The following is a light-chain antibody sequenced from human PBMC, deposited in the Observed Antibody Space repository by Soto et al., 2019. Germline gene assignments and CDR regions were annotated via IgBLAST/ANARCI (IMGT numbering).Light chain of an antibody. CDR3: QTWGTGILV. J-gene: IGLJ1*01. V-gene: IGLV4-69*01. CDR1: SGHSSYA. CDR2: LNSDGSH. Sequence: PVLTQSPSASASLGASVKLTCTLSSGHSSYAIAWHQQQPEKGPRYLMKLNSDGSHSKGDGIPDRFSGSSSGAERYLTISSLQSEDEADYYCQTWGTGILVFGTGTKVTVL.